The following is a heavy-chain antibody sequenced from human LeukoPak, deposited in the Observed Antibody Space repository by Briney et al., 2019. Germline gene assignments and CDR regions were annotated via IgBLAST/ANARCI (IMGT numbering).Heavy chain of an antibody. D-gene: IGHD4/OR15-4a*01. J-gene: IGHJ4*02. CDR1: GFIFSSYS. V-gene: IGHV3-48*02. Sequence: GGSLRLSCAASGFIFSSYSMNWVRQAPGKGLEWVSFLSFSSTIYYADSVKGRFTISRDNVKNSLYLQMNSLRDEDTAVYYCARFGANPFDYWAKGTLVAVS. CDR3: ARFGANPFDY. CDR2: LSFSSTI.